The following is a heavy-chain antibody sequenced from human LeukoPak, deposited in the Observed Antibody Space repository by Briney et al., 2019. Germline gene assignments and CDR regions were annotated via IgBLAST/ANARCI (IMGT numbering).Heavy chain of an antibody. J-gene: IGHJ6*03. Sequence: PGGSLRLSCAASGFTFDDYAMHWVRQAPGKWLEWVSAISGSGGSTYYADSVKGRFTISRDNSKNTLYLQMNSLRAEDTAVYYCAKRRGLELLYYYYMDVWGKGTTVTVSS. V-gene: IGHV3-23*01. CDR2: ISGSGGST. CDR3: AKRRGLELLYYYYMDV. D-gene: IGHD1-7*01. CDR1: GFTFDDYA.